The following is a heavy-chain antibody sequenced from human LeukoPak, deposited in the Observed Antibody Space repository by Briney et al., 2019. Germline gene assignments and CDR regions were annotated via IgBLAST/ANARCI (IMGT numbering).Heavy chain of an antibody. CDR2: IWYDGSNK. V-gene: IGHV3-33*01. CDR3: ARGSRWIQLWSFDY. CDR1: GFTFSSYG. Sequence: PGGSLRLSCAASGFTFSSYGMHWVRQAPGKGLEWVAVIWYDGSNKYYADSVKGRFTISRDNSKNTLYLQMNSLRAEDTAVYYRARGSRWIQLWSFDYWGQGTLVTVSS. D-gene: IGHD5-18*01. J-gene: IGHJ4*02.